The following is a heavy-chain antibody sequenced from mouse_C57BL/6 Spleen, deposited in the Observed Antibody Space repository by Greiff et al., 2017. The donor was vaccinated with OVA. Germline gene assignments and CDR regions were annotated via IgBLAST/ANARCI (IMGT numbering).Heavy chain of an antibody. CDR2: IDPETGGT. CDR1: GYTFTDYE. Sequence: LQLQQSGAELVRPGASVTLSCKASGYTFTDYEMHWVKQTPVHGLEWIGAIDPETGGTAYNQKFKGKAILTADKSSSTAYMELRSLTSEDSAVYYCTRYYYGSSYFDYWGQGTTLTVSS. V-gene: IGHV1-15*01. D-gene: IGHD1-1*01. CDR3: TRYYYGSSYFDY. J-gene: IGHJ2*01.